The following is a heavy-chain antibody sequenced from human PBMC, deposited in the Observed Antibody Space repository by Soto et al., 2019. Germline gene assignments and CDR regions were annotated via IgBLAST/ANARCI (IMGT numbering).Heavy chain of an antibody. CDR2: ITDSGGST. D-gene: IGHD3-10*01. Sequence: GGSLRLSCAASGFTFTNYAMSWVRQAPGKGLECVSSITDSGGSTYYADYVKGRFNISRDNSRSTLYLQVNSLRAEDTAVYYCVRGRTSYFYWGQGILVTVS. CDR1: GFTFTNYA. V-gene: IGHV3-23*01. J-gene: IGHJ1*01. CDR3: VRGRTSYFY.